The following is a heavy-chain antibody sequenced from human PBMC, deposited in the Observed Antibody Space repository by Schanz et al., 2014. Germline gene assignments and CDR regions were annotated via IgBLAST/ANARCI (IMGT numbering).Heavy chain of an antibody. D-gene: IGHD1-1*01. CDR1: GFTFSSYA. J-gene: IGHJ5*02. Sequence: QVQLVESGGGVVQPGRSLRLSCAASGFTFSSYALHWVRQAPGKGLEWVAFVPFDGSQKFYADSVKGRFTISRDNSKNTVYLQMNSLRPGDTAVYYCTRDVRLDRRGNWFDPWGQGTLVTVSS. CDR2: VPFDGSQK. CDR3: TRDVRLDRRGNWFDP. V-gene: IGHV3-30*04.